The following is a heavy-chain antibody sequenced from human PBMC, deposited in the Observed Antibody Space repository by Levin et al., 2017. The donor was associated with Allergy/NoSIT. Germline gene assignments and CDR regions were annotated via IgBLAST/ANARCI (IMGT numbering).Heavy chain of an antibody. CDR1: GFTFSDYY. Sequence: GGSLRLSCAASGFTFSDYYMSWIRQAPGKGLEWVSYISSSGSTIFYADSVKGRFTISRDNAKNSLYLQMNSLRAEDTAVYYCARPGGDSSGYWYAFDIWGQGTMVTVSS. D-gene: IGHD3-22*01. CDR3: ARPGGDSSGYWYAFDI. V-gene: IGHV3-11*01. CDR2: ISSSGSTI. J-gene: IGHJ3*02.